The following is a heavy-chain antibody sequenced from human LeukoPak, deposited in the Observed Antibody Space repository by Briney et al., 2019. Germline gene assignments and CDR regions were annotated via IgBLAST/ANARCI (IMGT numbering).Heavy chain of an antibody. CDR3: ARDMVLPGDQDYYYYGMDV. D-gene: IGHD7-27*01. J-gene: IGHJ6*02. V-gene: IGHV3-74*01. CDR1: GFTFSSYW. Sequence: GGSLRLSCAASGFTFSSYWMHWVRQAPGKGLVWVSRINSDGSSTSYADSVKGRFTISRDNAKNTLYLQMNSLRAEDTAVYYCARDMVLPGDQDYYYYGMDVWGQGTTVTVSS. CDR2: INSDGSST.